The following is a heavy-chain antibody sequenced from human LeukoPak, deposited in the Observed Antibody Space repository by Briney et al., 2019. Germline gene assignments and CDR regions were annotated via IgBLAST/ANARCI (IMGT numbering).Heavy chain of an antibody. Sequence: PGGSLRLSCAASGFTFSSYAMHWVRQAPGKGLEWVAVISYDGSNKYYADSVKGRFTISRDNSKNTLYLQMSSLRAEDTAVYYCATYSGAHHKTFDSWGQGTLVTVSS. V-gene: IGHV3-30*04. CDR1: GFTFSSYA. CDR2: ISYDGSNK. D-gene: IGHD1-26*01. CDR3: ATYSGAHHKTFDS. J-gene: IGHJ4*02.